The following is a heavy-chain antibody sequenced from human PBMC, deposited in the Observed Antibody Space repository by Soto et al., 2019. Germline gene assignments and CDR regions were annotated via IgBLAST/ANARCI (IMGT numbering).Heavy chain of an antibody. D-gene: IGHD5-18*01. CDR3: TTYPTANYYGMDV. CDR2: IKSKTDGGTA. Sequence: GGSLRLSCAASGFTFSNAWMSWVRQAPGKGLEWVGRIKSKTDGGTADYAAPVKGRFTISRDDSKNTLYLQMNSLKTEAAAVYYCTTYPTANYYGMDVWGQGPTVTVSS. CDR1: GFTFSNAW. J-gene: IGHJ6*02. V-gene: IGHV3-15*01.